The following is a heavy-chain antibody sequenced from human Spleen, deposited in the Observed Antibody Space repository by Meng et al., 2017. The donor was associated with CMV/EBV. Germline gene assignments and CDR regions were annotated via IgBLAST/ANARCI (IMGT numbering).Heavy chain of an antibody. D-gene: IGHD3-3*01. CDR3: ARGLKKGVWSGYYSPTYYYYYGMDV. J-gene: IGHJ6*02. CDR2: INNSGST. CDR1: GGSFSGYY. V-gene: IGHV4-34*01. Sequence: SETLSLTCAVYGGSFSGYYLSWIRQSPGKGLEWIGEINNSGSTNYIPSLRSRVTISLDTSNKQVSLRLTSVTAADTAVYYCARGLKKGVWSGYYSPTYYYYYGMDVWGQGTTVTVSS.